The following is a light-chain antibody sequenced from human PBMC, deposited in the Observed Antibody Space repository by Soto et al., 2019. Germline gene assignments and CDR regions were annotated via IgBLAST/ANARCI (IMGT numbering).Light chain of an antibody. CDR1: QSVGNN. CDR3: QQHANWPLT. J-gene: IGKJ4*01. CDR2: EAS. Sequence: VMRQPPATLALSPGERATLSCRASQSVGNNLAWYQQKPGQAPGLLIYEASTRATGIPARFSGSGSGTDFTLTISSLEPEDFAVYYCQQHANWPLTFGGGTKVDIK. V-gene: IGKV3-11*01.